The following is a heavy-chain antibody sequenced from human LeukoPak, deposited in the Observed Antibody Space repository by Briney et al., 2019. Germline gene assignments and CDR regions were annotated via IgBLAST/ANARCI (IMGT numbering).Heavy chain of an antibody. J-gene: IGHJ5*02. D-gene: IGHD2-2*01. CDR1: GGSFSGYY. CDR3: ARGRDCSSTSCYNWFDP. CDR2: INHSGST. V-gene: IGHV4-34*01. Sequence: SETLSLTCAVYGGSFSGYYWSWIRQPPGKGLEWMGEINHSGSTNYNPSLKSRVTISVDTSKNQFSLKLSSVTAADTAVYYCARGRDCSSTSCYNWFDPWGQGTLVTVSS.